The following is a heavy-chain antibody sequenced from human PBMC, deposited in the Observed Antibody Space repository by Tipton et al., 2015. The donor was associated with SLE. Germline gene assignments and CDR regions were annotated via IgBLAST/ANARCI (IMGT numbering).Heavy chain of an antibody. V-gene: IGHV4-39*01. J-gene: IGHJ4*02. D-gene: IGHD3-22*01. Sequence: TLSLTCTVSGASISSNCYFWGWIRQPPGQGLDWIGGMYYSGTTGGSNYYNPSLDRRVTMSVDASNNHLSLKLSSVTAADTAVYYCARHRKPYYTSGYCDVVAKWGQGTRVTVAS. CDR1: GASISSNCYF. CDR2: MYYSGTTGGSN. CDR3: ARHRKPYYTSGYCDVVAK.